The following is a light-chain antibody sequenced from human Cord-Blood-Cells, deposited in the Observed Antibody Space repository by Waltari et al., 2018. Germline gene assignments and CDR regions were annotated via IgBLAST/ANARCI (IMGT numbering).Light chain of an antibody. J-gene: IGLJ1*01. CDR1: SSDVGGYNY. V-gene: IGLV2-14*01. CDR2: EVS. CDR3: SSYTSSSTYV. Sequence: QSALTQPASVSGSPGQSFTISCTGTSSDVGGYNYVSWYQQHPGKAPKLMIFEVSNRHLGVSNRFSSSNSGPTASLTISELKAEDEADYYCSSYTSSSTYVVGTGTKVTVL.